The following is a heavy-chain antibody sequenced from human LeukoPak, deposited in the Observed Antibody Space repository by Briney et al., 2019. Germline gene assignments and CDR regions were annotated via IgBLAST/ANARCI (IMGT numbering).Heavy chain of an antibody. V-gene: IGHV3-7*05. CDR2: IKQDGSEK. CDR1: GFTFSHYW. J-gene: IGHJ4*02. CDR3: ARPPIGY. Sequence: GGSLRLSCSASGFTFSHYWMNWVRQAPGKGLKWVANIKQDGSEKYYVDSVKGRFTISRDNAKNSLYLQMNSLRAEDTAVYYCARPPIGYWGQGTLVTVSS. D-gene: IGHD3-10*01.